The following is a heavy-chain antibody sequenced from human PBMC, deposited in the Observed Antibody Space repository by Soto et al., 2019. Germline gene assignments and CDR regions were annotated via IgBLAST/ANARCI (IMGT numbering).Heavy chain of an antibody. CDR3: ATTTGYYYQYYGMDV. CDR2: ISVYNGDT. Sequence: ASVKVSCKASGYTLTSYGISWVRQAPGQGLEWMGWISVYNGDTNHAQKFQGRVIMTTDTSTSTAFMELRALRSDDTAVYYCATTTGYYYQYYGMDVWGQGTTVTVSS. J-gene: IGHJ6*02. V-gene: IGHV1-18*01. CDR1: GYTLTSYG. D-gene: IGHD3-22*01.